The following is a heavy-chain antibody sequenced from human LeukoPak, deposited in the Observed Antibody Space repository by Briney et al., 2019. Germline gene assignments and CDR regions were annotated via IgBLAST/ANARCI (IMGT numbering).Heavy chain of an antibody. CDR2: IRNKANSYTT. D-gene: IGHD1-26*01. CDR1: GFTLCDHA. J-gene: IGHJ4*02. CDR3: TRLVGAND. V-gene: IGHV3-72*01. Sequence: PGGSLRLSRAASGFTLCDHAMYCVPQAREKGLEWVGHIRNKANSYTTEYAASVQGRFTVSRDDSKTSLYLQMNSMKTEDTAVYYCTRLVGANDWGQGTLVTVSS.